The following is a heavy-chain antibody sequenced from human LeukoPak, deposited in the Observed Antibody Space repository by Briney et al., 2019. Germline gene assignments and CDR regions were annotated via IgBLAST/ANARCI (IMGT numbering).Heavy chain of an antibody. D-gene: IGHD6-19*01. Sequence: GGSLRLSCAASGFTFSTYSMSWIRQAPGKGLEWVSPLNGGSTLIYYADSVEGRFTISRDNSRNTVYLQMDSLRAEDTALYYCAKGAKTTAVAGWDSWGQGTLVTVSS. CDR2: LNGGSTLI. CDR3: AKGAKTTAVAGWDS. V-gene: IGHV3-23*01. CDR1: GFTFSTYS. J-gene: IGHJ4*02.